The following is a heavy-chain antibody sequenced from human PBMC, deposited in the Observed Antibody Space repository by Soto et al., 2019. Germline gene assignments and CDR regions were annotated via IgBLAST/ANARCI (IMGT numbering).Heavy chain of an antibody. CDR1: GFTFRSYC. Sequence: GGSLRLSCAASGFTFRSYCTHWVRQAPNKGLEWVAVIWHDGSDKYYADSVKGRFTVSRDNSNNTLYLQMNSLRAEDTAVYYCARDGFPPGYDLLNGMDAWGQGTTVTVSS. CDR2: IWHDGSDK. CDR3: ARDGFPPGYDLLNGMDA. J-gene: IGHJ6*02. V-gene: IGHV3-33*01. D-gene: IGHD5-12*01.